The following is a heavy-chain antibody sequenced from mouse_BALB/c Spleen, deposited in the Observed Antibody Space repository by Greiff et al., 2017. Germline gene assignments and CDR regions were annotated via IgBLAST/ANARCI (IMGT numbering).Heavy chain of an antibody. V-gene: IGHV5-4*02. CDR1: GFTFSDYY. J-gene: IGHJ3*01. CDR3: ARDNLAY. Sequence: EVKLMESGGGLVKPGGSLKLSCAASGFTFSDYYMYWVRQTPEKRLEWVATISDGGSYTYYPDSVKGRFTISRDNAKNNLYLQMSSLKSEDTAMYYCARDNLAYWGQGTLVTVSA. CDR2: ISDGGSYT.